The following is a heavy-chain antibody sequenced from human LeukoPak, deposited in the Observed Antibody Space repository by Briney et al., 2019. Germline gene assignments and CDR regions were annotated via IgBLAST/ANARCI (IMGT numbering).Heavy chain of an antibody. CDR2: ISAYNGNT. D-gene: IGHD6-19*01. V-gene: IGHV1-18*01. J-gene: IGHJ4*02. CDR1: GYTFTNYG. Sequence: GASVKVSCKASGYTFTNYGISWVRQAPGQGLEWMGWISAYNGNTDYAQKLQGRVTMTTDTSTSTAYMELRSLRSDDTAVYYCARYSSGWPIDYWGQGTLVTVSS. CDR3: ARYSSGWPIDY.